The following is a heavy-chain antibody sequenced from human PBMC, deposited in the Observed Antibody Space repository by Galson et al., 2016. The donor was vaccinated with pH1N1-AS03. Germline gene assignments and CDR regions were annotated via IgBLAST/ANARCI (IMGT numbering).Heavy chain of an antibody. V-gene: IGHV3-9*01. D-gene: IGHD3-22*01. CDR3: ASPKLDSSGYYYLDH. CDR1: GFTFDEYA. Sequence: SLRLSCAASGFTFDEYAMHWVRQAPGKGLEWVSGISWNRGNIGYADSVKGRFTISRDNAKNSLYLQMNSLRAEDTAVYYCASPKLDSSGYYYLDHWGQGTLITVSS. J-gene: IGHJ4*02. CDR2: ISWNRGNI.